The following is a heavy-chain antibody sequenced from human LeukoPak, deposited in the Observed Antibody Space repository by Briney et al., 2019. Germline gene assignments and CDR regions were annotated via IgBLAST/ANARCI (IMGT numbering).Heavy chain of an antibody. J-gene: IGHJ6*02. V-gene: IGHV1-18*01. CDR3: ARDGSGSYYLDYYYHGMDV. Sequence: GASVKVSCKASGYTFTSYGISWVRQAPGQGLEWMGWISAYNGNTNYAQKLQGRVTMTTDTSTSTAYMELRSLRSDDTAVYYCARDGSGSYYLDYYYHGMDVWGQGTTVTVSS. CDR2: ISAYNGNT. CDR1: GYTFTSYG. D-gene: IGHD3-10*01.